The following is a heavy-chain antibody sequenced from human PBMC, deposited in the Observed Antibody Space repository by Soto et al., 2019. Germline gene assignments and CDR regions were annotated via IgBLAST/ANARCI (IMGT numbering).Heavy chain of an antibody. V-gene: IGHV3-23*01. J-gene: IGHJ6*02. Sequence: GGSLRLSCAASGFTFSSYAMSWVRQAPGKGLEWVSAISGSGGSTYYADSVKGRFTISRDNSKNTLYLQMNSLRAEDTAVYYCARGIYTWIQLWSYGMDVWGQGTTVTVSS. CDR1: GFTFSSYA. CDR2: ISGSGGST. D-gene: IGHD5-18*01. CDR3: ARGIYTWIQLWSYGMDV.